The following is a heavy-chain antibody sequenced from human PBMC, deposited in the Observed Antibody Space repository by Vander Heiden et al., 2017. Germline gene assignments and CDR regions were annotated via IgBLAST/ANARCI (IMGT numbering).Heavy chain of an antibody. CDR2: IWYDGSNK. Sequence: QVQLVESGGGGVQPGRSLSLHCDASGFTFTSYAMHWVRQAPGEGLEWVALIWYDGSNKYYADSVKGRFTISRDDSKNTVYLQMNNLRAEDTAVYYCARETGRDGYTIGSYWGQGALVTVSS. V-gene: IGHV3-33*01. CDR3: ARETGRDGYTIGSY. J-gene: IGHJ4*02. D-gene: IGHD3-10*01. CDR1: GFTFTSYA.